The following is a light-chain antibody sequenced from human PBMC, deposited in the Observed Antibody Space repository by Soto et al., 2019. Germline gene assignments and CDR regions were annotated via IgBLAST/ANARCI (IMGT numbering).Light chain of an antibody. Sequence: QAVVTQEPSLTGSPGGTVTLTCASSTAAVTSGYYPSWFQQQPVQAPRALIYSTSHKHSWTPARFSGSLLGGNAALTLSGVQAEDESDYYCSLYYGGAQPWMFGGGAKLTVL. CDR1: TAAVTSGYY. CDR3: SLYYGGAQPWM. CDR2: STS. J-gene: IGLJ3*02. V-gene: IGLV7-43*01.